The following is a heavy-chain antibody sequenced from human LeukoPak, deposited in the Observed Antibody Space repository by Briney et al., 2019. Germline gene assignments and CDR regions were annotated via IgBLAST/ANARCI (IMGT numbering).Heavy chain of an antibody. V-gene: IGHV6-1*01. CDR1: GASVSFNSDV. D-gene: IGHD7-27*01. J-gene: IGHJ3*02. CDR3: VRDANWGLDALDI. CDR2: AYYRSKWLF. Sequence: SHTLSLTCAISGASVSFNSDVWNWIRQYPSLVPKWLGRAYYRSKWLFDYAVSMKSRLTITPDTPKNQFSLQLNSVTPEDTAVYYCVRDANWGLDALDIWGPGTMVTVSS.